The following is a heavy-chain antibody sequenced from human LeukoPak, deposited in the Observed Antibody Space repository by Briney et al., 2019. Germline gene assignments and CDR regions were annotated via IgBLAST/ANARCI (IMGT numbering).Heavy chain of an antibody. CDR2: ICHSGST. J-gene: IGHJ3*02. CDR3: ARVLGYGSGSYWTGDAFDI. D-gene: IGHD3-10*01. Sequence: PSETLSLTCTVSGYSISSGYYWGWIRQPPGKGLEWIGSICHSGSTYYNPSLKSRVTISVDTSKNQFSLKLSSVTAADTAVYYCARVLGYGSGSYWTGDAFDIWGQGTMVTVSS. CDR1: GYSISSGYY. V-gene: IGHV4-38-2*02.